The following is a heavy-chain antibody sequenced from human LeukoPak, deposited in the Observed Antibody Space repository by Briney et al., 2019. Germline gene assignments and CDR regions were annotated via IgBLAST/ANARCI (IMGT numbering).Heavy chain of an antibody. V-gene: IGHV1-69*06. Sequence: GSSVKVSCKASGGTFSSYAISWVRQAPGQGLEWMGGIIPIFGTANYAQKFQGRVTITADKSTSTAYMELSSLRSEDTAVYYCASTYSGSYFTYDYWGQGTLVTVSS. J-gene: IGHJ4*02. CDR3: ASTYSGSYFTYDY. CDR2: IIPIFGTA. D-gene: IGHD1-26*01. CDR1: GGTFSSYA.